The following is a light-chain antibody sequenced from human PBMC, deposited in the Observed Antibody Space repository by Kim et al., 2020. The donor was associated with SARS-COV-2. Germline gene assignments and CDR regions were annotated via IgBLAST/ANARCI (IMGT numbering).Light chain of an antibody. V-gene: IGKV3-20*01. Sequence: EIELTQSPGTLSLSPGERATLSCRASQSVSSNYLAWYQQRPGQAPRLVIYGSSNRAAGIPERISGSGSGTDFTLTISRLEPEDFAVYYCQEYGSSRTFGQGTKVDIK. CDR2: GSS. CDR3: QEYGSSRT. CDR1: QSVSSNY. J-gene: IGKJ1*01.